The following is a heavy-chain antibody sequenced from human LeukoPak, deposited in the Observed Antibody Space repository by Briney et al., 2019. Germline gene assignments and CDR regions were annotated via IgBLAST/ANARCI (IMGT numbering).Heavy chain of an antibody. CDR2: INQDGSEK. CDR3: ARLAIRGGEKNWFDP. CDR1: GFTFSSYW. J-gene: IGHJ5*02. Sequence: GGSLRLSCAASGFTFSSYWLSWVRQAPGKGLEWVANINQDGSEKYYVDSVKGRFTISRDNAKNSLYLQMNSLRAEDTAVYYCARLAIRGGEKNWFDPWGQGTLVTVSS. D-gene: IGHD3-10*01. V-gene: IGHV3-7*01.